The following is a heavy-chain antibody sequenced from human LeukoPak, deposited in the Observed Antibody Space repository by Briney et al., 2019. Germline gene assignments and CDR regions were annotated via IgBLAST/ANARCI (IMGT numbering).Heavy chain of an antibody. CDR1: GYTFTSYF. V-gene: IGHV1-46*01. Sequence: ASVKVSCKASGYTFTSYFIHWVRQAPGQGLEWMGIINPSGDSTSYAQKFQGRVTMTRDMSTSTVYLELSSLRSEDTAVYYCAREGLIWGQGTVVTVSS. CDR3: AREGLI. CDR2: INPSGDST. J-gene: IGHJ3*02.